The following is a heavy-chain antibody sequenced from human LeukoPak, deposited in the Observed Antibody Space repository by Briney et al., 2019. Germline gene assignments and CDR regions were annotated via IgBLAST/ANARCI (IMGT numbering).Heavy chain of an antibody. CDR2: IYYSGST. CDR1: GGSFSGYY. V-gene: IGHV4-34*01. D-gene: IGHD6-19*01. CDR3: AASSGWYARRYFDY. Sequence: PSETLSLTCAVYGGSFSGYYWSWIRQPPGKGLEWIGSIYYSGSTYYNPSLKSRVTISVDTSKNQFSLKLSSVTAADTAVYYCAASSGWYARRYFDYWGQGTLVTVSS. J-gene: IGHJ4*02.